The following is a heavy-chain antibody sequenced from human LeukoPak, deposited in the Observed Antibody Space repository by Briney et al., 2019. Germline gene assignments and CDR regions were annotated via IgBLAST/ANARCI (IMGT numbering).Heavy chain of an antibody. J-gene: IGHJ4*02. CDR1: GVSMNSYY. V-gene: IGHV4-59*01. CDR2: IFYTGGT. D-gene: IGHD3-3*01. CDR3: ARGDFWSGSQPFDY. Sequence: SETLSLTCSVSGVSMNSYYWSWIRQPPGKELEWLAYIFYTGGTNYNPSLKSRVTISVDTPKNQFSLTLNSVTAADTAVYYCARGDFWSGSQPFDYWGQGILVTVSS.